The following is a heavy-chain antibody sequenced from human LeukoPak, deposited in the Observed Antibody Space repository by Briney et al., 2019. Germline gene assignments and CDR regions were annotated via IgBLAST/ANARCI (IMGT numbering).Heavy chain of an antibody. CDR1: GGTFSSYA. Sequence: SVKVSCKASGGTFSSYAISWVRQAPGQGLEWMGRIIPILGIANYAQKFQGRVTITADKSTSTAYMELSSLRSEDTAVYYCARDPIAVTYYYYGMDVWGQGTTVTASS. J-gene: IGHJ6*02. V-gene: IGHV1-69*04. CDR3: ARDPIAVTYYYYGMDV. D-gene: IGHD6-19*01. CDR2: IIPILGIA.